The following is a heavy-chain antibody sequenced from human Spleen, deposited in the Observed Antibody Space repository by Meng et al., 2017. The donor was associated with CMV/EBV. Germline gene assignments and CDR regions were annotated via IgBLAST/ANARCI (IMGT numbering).Heavy chain of an antibody. CDR3: ARMRGDF. CDR1: GFTFSTYW. J-gene: IGHJ4*02. V-gene: IGHV3-7*01. Sequence: GESLKISCAASGFTFSTYWMSWGRQAPGKGLEWVATIKQDGSEKYYVDSVKGRFTISRDNAKNSLNLQMNSLRAEDTAVYFCARMRGDFWGQGTLVTVSS. CDR2: IKQDGSEK.